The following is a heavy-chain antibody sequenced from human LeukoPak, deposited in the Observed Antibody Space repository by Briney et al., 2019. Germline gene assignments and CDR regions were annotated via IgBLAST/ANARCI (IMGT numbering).Heavy chain of an antibody. CDR1: GYTFTSYY. Sequence: ASVKVSCKASGYTFTSYYIHWVRQAPGQGLEWMGWISGYNDNPRYAQNLQGRVTVTTDTSTSTAYMELRSLRSDDTAIYYCARDLYYYGSGSYYDVFDVWGQGTMVTVSS. J-gene: IGHJ3*01. V-gene: IGHV1-18*04. CDR3: ARDLYYYGSGSYYDVFDV. CDR2: ISGYNDNP. D-gene: IGHD3-10*01.